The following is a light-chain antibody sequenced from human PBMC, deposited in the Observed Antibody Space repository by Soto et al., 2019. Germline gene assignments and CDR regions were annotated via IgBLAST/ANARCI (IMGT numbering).Light chain of an antibody. CDR1: SGHSSYA. CDR3: QTWGTGILV. J-gene: IGLJ3*02. CDR2: LNSDGSH. Sequence: VLTQSPSASASLGASVKLTCALSSGHSSYAIAWHQQQPEKGPRALMKLNSDGSHTRGDGIPDRFSGSSSGAERYLTISSLQSEDEADYYCQTWGTGILVFGGGTKLTVL. V-gene: IGLV4-69*01.